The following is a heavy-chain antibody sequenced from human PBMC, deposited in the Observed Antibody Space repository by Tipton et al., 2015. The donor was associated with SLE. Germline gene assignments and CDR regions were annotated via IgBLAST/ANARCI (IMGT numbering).Heavy chain of an antibody. D-gene: IGHD2-8*01. CDR2: IIPIFGTA. V-gene: IGHV1-69*01. CDR3: ARGEGVQAYYGMDV. CDR1: GGTFRSYA. J-gene: IGHJ6*02. Sequence: QSGPEVKKPGSSVTVSCKASGGTFRSYAVSWVRQAPGQGLEWIGGIIPIFGTANHAQNFQGRVTINADESTGTVYMGLSSLRSEDTAVYYCARGEGVQAYYGMDVWGQGTTVTVSS.